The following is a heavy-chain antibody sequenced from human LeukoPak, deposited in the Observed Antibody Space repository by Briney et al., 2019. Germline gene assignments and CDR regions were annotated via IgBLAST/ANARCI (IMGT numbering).Heavy chain of an antibody. J-gene: IGHJ4*02. V-gene: IGHV4-31*03. D-gene: IGHD2-2*02. Sequence: SETLSLTCTVSGGSISSGGYYWSWIRQHPGKGLEWIGYIYYSGSTYYNPPLKSRVTISGDTSKNQFSLNLSSVTAADTAVYYCARGLYPLLRADYWGQGTLVTVSS. CDR1: GGSISSGGYY. CDR2: IYYSGST. CDR3: ARGLYPLLRADY.